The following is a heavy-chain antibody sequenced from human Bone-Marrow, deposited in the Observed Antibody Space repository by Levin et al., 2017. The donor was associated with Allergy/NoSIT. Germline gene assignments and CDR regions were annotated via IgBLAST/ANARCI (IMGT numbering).Heavy chain of an antibody. D-gene: IGHD6-13*01. CDR2: IWYDGSNK. J-gene: IGHJ4*02. Sequence: GGSLRLSCAASGFTFSSYGMHWVRQAPGKGLEWVAVIWYDGSNKYYADSVKGRFTISRDNSKNTLYLQMNSLRAEDTAVYYCARDRHNHSSSWSHYFDYWGQGTLVTVSS. CDR1: GFTFSSYG. CDR3: ARDRHNHSSSWSHYFDY. V-gene: IGHV3-33*01.